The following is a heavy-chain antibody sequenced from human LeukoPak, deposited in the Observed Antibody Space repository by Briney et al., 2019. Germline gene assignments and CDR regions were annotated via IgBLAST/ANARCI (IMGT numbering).Heavy chain of an antibody. CDR3: ARELLADRAQNWFDP. Sequence: GGSLRLSCAASGFAFSTYSMHWVRQAPGRGLEWHAVISDDGNIKYYADSVKGQFTISRDNSKNTLYLQMNSLRLEDTALYYCARELLADRAQNWFDPWGQGTLVTVSS. V-gene: IGHV3-30-3*01. D-gene: IGHD6-6*01. CDR1: GFAFSTYS. CDR2: ISDDGNIK. J-gene: IGHJ5*02.